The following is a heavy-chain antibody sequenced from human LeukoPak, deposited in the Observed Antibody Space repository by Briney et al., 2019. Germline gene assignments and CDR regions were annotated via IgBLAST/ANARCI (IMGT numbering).Heavy chain of an antibody. CDR1: GFTFSSYG. V-gene: IGHV3-48*01. CDR2: ISSSSSTI. Sequence: GSLRLSCAASGFTFSSYGMNWVRQAPGKGLEWVSYISSSSSTIYYADSVKGRFAISRDNAKNSLYLQMNSLRAEDTAVYYCARDPYYYDSSGYRLINYFDYWGQGTLVTVSS. CDR3: ARDPYYYDSSGYRLINYFDY. D-gene: IGHD3-22*01. J-gene: IGHJ4*02.